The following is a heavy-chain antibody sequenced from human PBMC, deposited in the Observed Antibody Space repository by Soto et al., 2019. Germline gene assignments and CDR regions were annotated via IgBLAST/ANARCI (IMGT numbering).Heavy chain of an antibody. CDR3: ARDPLAETGAFVDH. CDR1: GFSLRINA. V-gene: IGHV3-30-3*01. J-gene: IGHJ4*02. D-gene: IGHD2-8*02. CDR2: ISYDGREK. Sequence: GRLVRLSCAALGFSLRINAFPWVRKAPGKGLEWLSVISYDGREKYYAESVKGRFTISRDSSKNTVYLQMNSLRVEDTAVYYCARDPLAETGAFVDHWGQGTLVTVSS.